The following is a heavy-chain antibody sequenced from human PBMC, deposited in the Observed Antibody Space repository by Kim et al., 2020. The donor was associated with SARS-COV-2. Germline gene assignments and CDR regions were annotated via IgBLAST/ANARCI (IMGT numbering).Heavy chain of an antibody. Sequence: TTYYADDVKGRFTISRDNSKNTLYLQMNSLRAEDTAVYYCAKVKSNAFDIWGQGTMVTVSS. J-gene: IGHJ3*02. V-gene: IGHV3-53*01. CDR3: AKVKSNAFDI. CDR2: TT.